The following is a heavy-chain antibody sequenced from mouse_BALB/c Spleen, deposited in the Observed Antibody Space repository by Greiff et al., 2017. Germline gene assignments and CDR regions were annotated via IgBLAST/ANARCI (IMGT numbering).Heavy chain of an antibody. CDR2: INPSTGYT. V-gene: IGHV1-7*01. J-gene: IGHJ3*01. CDR3: ARSREWPAWFAY. Sequence: QVQLQQSGAELAKPGASVKMSCKASGYTFTSYWMHWVKQRPGQGLEWIGYINPSTGYTEYNQKFKDKATLTADKSSSTAYMQLSSLTSEDSAVYYCARSREWPAWFAYWGQGTLVTVSA. CDR1: GYTFTSYW.